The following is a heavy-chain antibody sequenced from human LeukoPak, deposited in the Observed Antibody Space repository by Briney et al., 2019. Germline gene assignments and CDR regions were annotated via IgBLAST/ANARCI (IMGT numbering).Heavy chain of an antibody. Sequence: GGSLRLSCVASGFTFSNAWMNWVRQAPGKGLECVGRIKSKTDGGTTDYAAPVKGRFTISRDDSKNMVYLQMNSLKTEDTAVYYCAKVYSSGWRDAFDIWGQGTMVTVSS. V-gene: IGHV3-15*01. CDR2: IKSKTDGGTT. D-gene: IGHD6-19*01. CDR3: AKVYSSGWRDAFDI. CDR1: GFTFSNAW. J-gene: IGHJ3*02.